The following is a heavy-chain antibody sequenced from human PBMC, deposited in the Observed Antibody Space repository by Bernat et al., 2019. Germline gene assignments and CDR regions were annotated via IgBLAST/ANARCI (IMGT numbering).Heavy chain of an antibody. Sequence: QVQLQESGPGLVKPSETLSLTCTVSGGSISSYYWSWIRQPPGKGLEWIGYIYYSGSTNYNPSLKSRATISVDTSKNQFSLKLSSVTAADTAVYYCARDKNWNYIHWFDPWGQGTLVTVSS. J-gene: IGHJ5*02. CDR2: IYYSGST. V-gene: IGHV4-59*01. D-gene: IGHD1-7*01. CDR3: ARDKNWNYIHWFDP. CDR1: GGSISSYY.